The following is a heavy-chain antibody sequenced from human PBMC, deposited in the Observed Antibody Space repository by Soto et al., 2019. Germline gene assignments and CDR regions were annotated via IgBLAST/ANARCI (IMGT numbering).Heavy chain of an antibody. CDR1: GFSLSTSGVG. D-gene: IGHD3-22*01. V-gene: IGHV2-5*02. J-gene: IGHJ4*02. CDR3: AHSGSSGYYPLTFDY. Sequence: QITLKESGPPLVKPTQTLTLTCTFSGFSLSTSGVGVGWIRQPPGKALQWLALIYWDDDKRYSPSLKSMLTITKDTSKNQERLKMTNMDPVDTATYYCAHSGSSGYYPLTFDYWGQGTLVTVSS. CDR2: IYWDDDK.